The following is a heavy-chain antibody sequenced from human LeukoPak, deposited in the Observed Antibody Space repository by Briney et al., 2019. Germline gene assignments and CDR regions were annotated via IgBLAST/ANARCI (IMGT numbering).Heavy chain of an antibody. CDR2: IKKDGTDK. J-gene: IGHJ5*02. CDR3: LRYGPGST. D-gene: IGHD3-10*01. CDR1: GFTFSDYA. V-gene: IGHV3-7*01. Sequence: PGGSLRLSCVVSGFTFSDYAMSWVRQAPGKGLEWVANIKKDGTDKYNVDSAKGRFTVSRDNAKNSLYLQMNSLRAEDTAVYYCLRYGPGSTWGQGTLVTVSS.